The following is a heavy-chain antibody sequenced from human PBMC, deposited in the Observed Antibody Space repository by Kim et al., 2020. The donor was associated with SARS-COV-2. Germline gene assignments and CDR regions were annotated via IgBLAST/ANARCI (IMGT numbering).Heavy chain of an antibody. J-gene: IGHJ4*02. Sequence: PSLKSRVTISVDTSKNQFSLKLSSVTAADTAVYYCARSPIAAAGTGYFDYWGQGTLVTVSS. D-gene: IGHD6-13*01. V-gene: IGHV4-34*01. CDR3: ARSPIAAAGTGYFDY.